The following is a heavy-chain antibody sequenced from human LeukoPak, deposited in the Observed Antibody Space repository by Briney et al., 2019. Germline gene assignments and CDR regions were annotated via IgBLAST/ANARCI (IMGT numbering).Heavy chain of an antibody. D-gene: IGHD2-8*01. V-gene: IGHV3-64D*06. J-gene: IGHJ4*02. CDR3: VKSSCTNGVCYPEDRFDY. CDR1: GFTFSSYA. Sequence: GGSLRLSCSASGFTFSSYAMHWVRQAPGKGLEYVSAISSNGGGTYYADSVKGRFTISRDNSKNTLYLQMSSLRAEDTAVYYCVKSSCTNGVCYPEDRFDYWGQGTLVTVSS. CDR2: ISSNGGGT.